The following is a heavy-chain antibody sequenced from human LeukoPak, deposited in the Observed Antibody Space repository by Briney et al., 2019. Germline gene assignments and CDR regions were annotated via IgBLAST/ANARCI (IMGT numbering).Heavy chain of an antibody. CDR2: INSDGSAT. J-gene: IGHJ4*02. CDR3: ARDGSGASFAY. CDR1: GLTFSSYW. V-gene: IGHV3-74*01. Sequence: QAGGSLRLSCAASGLTFSSYWMYWVRQAPGKGLVWVSHINSDGSATTYADSVKGRFTISRDNAKNTLYLQMNSLRAEDTAVYYCARDGSGASFAYWGQGTLVTVSS. D-gene: IGHD3-10*01.